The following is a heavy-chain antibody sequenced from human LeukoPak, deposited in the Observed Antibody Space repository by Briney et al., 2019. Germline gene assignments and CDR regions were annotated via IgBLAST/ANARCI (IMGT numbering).Heavy chain of an antibody. CDR3: ARAPGYCSSTSCSGYYYYYYYMDV. CDR2: ISSSSSYI. J-gene: IGHJ6*03. CDR1: GFTFGSYS. V-gene: IGHV3-21*01. D-gene: IGHD2-2*01. Sequence: GGSLRLSCAASGFTFGSYSMNWVRQAPGKGLEWVSSISSSSSYIYYADPVKGRFTISRDNAKNSLYLQMNSLRAEDTAVYYCARAPGYCSSTSCSGYYYYYYYMDVWGKGTTVTVSS.